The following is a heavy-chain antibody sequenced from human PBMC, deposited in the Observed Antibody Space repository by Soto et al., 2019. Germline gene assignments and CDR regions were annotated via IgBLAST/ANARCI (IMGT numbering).Heavy chain of an antibody. CDR2: IYHSGST. CDR1: GGSISSYY. Sequence: PSETLSLTCTVSGGSISSYYWSWIRQPPGKGLEWIGYIYHSGSTYYNPSLKSRVTISVDRSKNQFSLKLSSVTAADTAVCYCARVPDVWGQGTTVTVSS. CDR3: ARVPDV. J-gene: IGHJ6*02. V-gene: IGHV4-59*12.